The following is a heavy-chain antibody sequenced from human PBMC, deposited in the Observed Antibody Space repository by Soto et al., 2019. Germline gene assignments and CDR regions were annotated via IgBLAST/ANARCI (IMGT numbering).Heavy chain of an antibody. V-gene: IGHV3-30*03. Sequence: QIQLVESGGDVVQPGKSLRLSCAASGFNFGFFGMHWVRQAPGKGLEWVAFISGDGINTQYADSVRGRFTLSRDYSRKTMYLQMDTLRDEDTALYYCARGNLSFYFDSWRLGTLVTVSS. CDR2: ISGDGINT. D-gene: IGHD1-26*01. J-gene: IGHJ4*02. CDR3: ARGNLSFYFDS. CDR1: GFNFGFFG.